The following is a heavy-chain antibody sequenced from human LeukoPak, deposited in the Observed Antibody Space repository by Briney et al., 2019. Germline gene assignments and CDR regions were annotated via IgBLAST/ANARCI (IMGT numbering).Heavy chain of an antibody. J-gene: IGHJ4*02. D-gene: IGHD3-22*01. V-gene: IGHV3-74*01. CDR1: GFTFSSYW. Sequence: GGSLRLSCAASGFTFSSYWMHWVRQAPGKGLVWVSRINRDGSSTSYADSVKGRFTISRDNAKNTLYLQMNSLRAEDTAVYYCARVPYYYDSSGYLPLDYWGQGTLVTVSS. CDR3: ARVPYYYDSSGYLPLDY. CDR2: INRDGSST.